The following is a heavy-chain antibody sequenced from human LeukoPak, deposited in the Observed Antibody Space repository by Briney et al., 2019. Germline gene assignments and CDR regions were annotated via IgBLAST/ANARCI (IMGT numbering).Heavy chain of an antibody. D-gene: IGHD4-11*01. CDR1: GFTFSSYA. V-gene: IGHV3-30-3*01. Sequence: PGGSLRLSCAASGFTFSSYAMSWVRQAPGKGLEWVAVISYDGSNKYYADSVKGRFTISRDNSKNTLYLQMNSLRAEDTAVYYCASVRGQVRYYFDYWGQGTLVTVSS. CDR3: ASVRGQVRYYFDY. J-gene: IGHJ4*02. CDR2: ISYDGSNK.